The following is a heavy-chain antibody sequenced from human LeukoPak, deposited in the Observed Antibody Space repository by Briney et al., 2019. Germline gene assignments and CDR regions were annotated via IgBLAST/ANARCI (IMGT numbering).Heavy chain of an antibody. CDR3: ARRQSSDGHGSGPDFDY. CDR1: GYTFTSYD. J-gene: IGHJ4*02. CDR2: MYTNSGNT. Sequence: ASVKVSCKASGYTFTSYDINWVRQATGQGLEWMGWMYTNSGNTGYAQKFQGRATMTRNTSISTAYMELSSLRSEDTAVYYCARRQSSDGHGSGPDFDYWGQGTLVTVSS. D-gene: IGHD3-10*01. V-gene: IGHV1-8*01.